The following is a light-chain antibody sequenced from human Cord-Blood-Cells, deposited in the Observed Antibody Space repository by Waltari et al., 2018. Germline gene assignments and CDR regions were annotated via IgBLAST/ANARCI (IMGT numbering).Light chain of an antibody. V-gene: IGKV1-33*01. CDR2: DAS. CDR1: QDIRNY. J-gene: IGKJ2*01. Sequence: DIQMTQSPSSLSASVGDRVTITCQASQDIRNYLNWYQQKPGKAPKLLIYDASNLETGVPSRFSGSVSGTDFTFTISSLQPEDIATYYCQQYDNLPYTFGQGTKLEIK. CDR3: QQYDNLPYT.